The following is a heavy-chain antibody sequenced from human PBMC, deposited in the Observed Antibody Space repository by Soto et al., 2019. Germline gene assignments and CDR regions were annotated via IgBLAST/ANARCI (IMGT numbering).Heavy chain of an antibody. CDR2: MNPNSGNT. CDR3: ARDARYYYGMDV. J-gene: IGHJ6*02. CDR1: GYTFTSYD. V-gene: IGHV1-8*01. Sequence: ASVKVSCKASGYTFTSYDINWVRQATGQGLEWMGWMNPNSGNTGYAQKFQGRVTMTRDTSTSTVYMELSSLRSEDTAVYYCARDARYYYGMDVWGQGTTVTVSS. D-gene: IGHD2-2*01.